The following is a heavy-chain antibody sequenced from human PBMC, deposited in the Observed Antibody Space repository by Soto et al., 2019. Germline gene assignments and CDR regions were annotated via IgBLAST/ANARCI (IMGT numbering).Heavy chain of an antibody. Sequence: GGSLRLSCAASGFTFSSYGMHWVRQAPGKGLEWVAVIWYDGSNKYYADSVKGRFTISRDNSKNTLYLQMNSLRAEDTAVYYCARDRRDSSCYYYFDYWGQGTLVTVSS. J-gene: IGHJ4*02. CDR3: ARDRRDSSCYYYFDY. D-gene: IGHD3-22*01. CDR1: GFTFSSYG. CDR2: IWYDGSNK. V-gene: IGHV3-33*01.